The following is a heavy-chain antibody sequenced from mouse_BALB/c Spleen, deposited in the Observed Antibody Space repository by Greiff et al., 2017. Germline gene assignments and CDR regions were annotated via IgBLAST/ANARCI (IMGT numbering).Heavy chain of an antibody. J-gene: IGHJ2*01. CDR2: INPGSGGT. D-gene: IGHD2-3*01. Sequence: VQLVESGAELVRPGTSVKVSCKASGYAFTNYLIEWVKQRPGQGLEWIGVINPGSGGTNYNEKFKGKATLTADKSSSTAYMQLSSLTSDDSAVYFCAREGDGFFDYWGQGTTLTVSS. CDR1: GYAFTNYL. CDR3: AREGDGFFDY. V-gene: IGHV1-54*01.